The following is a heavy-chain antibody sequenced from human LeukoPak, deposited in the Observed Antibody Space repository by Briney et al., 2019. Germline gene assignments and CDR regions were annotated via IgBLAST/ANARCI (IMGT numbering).Heavy chain of an antibody. CDR3: ASTRQYGDYVY. D-gene: IGHD4-17*01. V-gene: IGHV1-18*01. J-gene: IGHJ4*02. CDR2: VSAYNGNT. CDR1: GYTFTNYA. Sequence: ASVKVSCKASGYTFTNYAITWVRQAPGQGLEWMGWVSAYNGNTDYAQKLQGRVTMTTDTSTSTAFMELRSLRSDDTAVYYCASTRQYGDYVYWGQGTLVTVSS.